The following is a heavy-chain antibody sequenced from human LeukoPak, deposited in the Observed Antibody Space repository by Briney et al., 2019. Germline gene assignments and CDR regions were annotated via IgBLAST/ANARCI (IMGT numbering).Heavy chain of an antibody. CDR2: IYYSGST. CDR3: AKAVAGNRFDY. J-gene: IGHJ4*02. Sequence: SETLSLTCTVSGGSISSYYWSWIRQPPGKGLEWIGYIYYSGSTNYNPSLKSRVTISVDTSKNQFSLKLSSVTAADTAVYYCAKAVAGNRFDYWGQGTLVTVSS. CDR1: GGSISSYY. V-gene: IGHV4-59*01. D-gene: IGHD6-19*01.